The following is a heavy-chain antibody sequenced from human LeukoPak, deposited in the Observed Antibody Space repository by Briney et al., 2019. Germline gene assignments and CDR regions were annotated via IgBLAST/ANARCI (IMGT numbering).Heavy chain of an antibody. V-gene: IGHV3-21*01. J-gene: IGHJ6*02. D-gene: IGHD2-2*01. CDR2: ISSSSSYI. Sequence: PGGSLRLSCAASGFTFSSYSMNWARQAPGKGLEWVSSISSSSSYIYYADSVKGRFTISRDNAKSSLYLQMNSLRAEDTAVYYCAREDIVVVPAAPIRYYYYGMDVWGQGTTVTVSS. CDR1: GFTFSSYS. CDR3: AREDIVVVPAAPIRYYYYGMDV.